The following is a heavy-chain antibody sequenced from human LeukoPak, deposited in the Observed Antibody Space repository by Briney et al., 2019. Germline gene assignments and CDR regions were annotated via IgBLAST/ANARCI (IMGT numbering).Heavy chain of an antibody. V-gene: IGHV4-39*07. CDR3: ARVGQKLVDILTGFDY. CDR1: GGSISSSSYY. Sequence: SETLSLTCTVSGGSISSSSYYWGWIRQPPGKGLEWIGSIYYSGNTYYNPSLKSRVTISVDTSKNQFSLKLSSVTAADTAVYYCARVGQKLVDILTGFDYWGQGTLVTVSS. J-gene: IGHJ4*02. D-gene: IGHD3-9*01. CDR2: IYYSGNT.